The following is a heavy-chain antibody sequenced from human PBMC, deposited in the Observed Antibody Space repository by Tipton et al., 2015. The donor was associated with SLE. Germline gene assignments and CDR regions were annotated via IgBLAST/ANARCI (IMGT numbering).Heavy chain of an antibody. Sequence: LRLSCAVYGGSFSGYYWSWIRQPPGKGLEWIGEINHSGSTNYNPSLKSRVTISVDTSKNQFSLKLSSVTAADTAVYYCARLGTEWAYVDVWGKGTTVTVSS. D-gene: IGHD1-14*01. CDR2: INHSGST. J-gene: IGHJ6*04. V-gene: IGHV4-34*01. CDR3: ARLGTEWAYVDV. CDR1: GGSFSGYY.